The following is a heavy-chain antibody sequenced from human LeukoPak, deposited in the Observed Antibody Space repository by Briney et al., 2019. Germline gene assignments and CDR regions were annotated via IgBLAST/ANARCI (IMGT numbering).Heavy chain of an antibody. J-gene: IGHJ6*03. V-gene: IGHV4-39*07. CDR3: ARSPSSGYYYYYYYMDV. Sequence: SETLSLTCTVSGGSISDTNYYWAWIRQSPGKGLEWIGSIYYSGRTNNNPSLKSRVTLSIDTSKNQFSLKLSSVTAADTAVYYCARSPSSGYYYYYYYMDVWGKGTTVTVSS. CDR1: GGSISDTNYY. D-gene: IGHD3-22*01. CDR2: IYYSGRT.